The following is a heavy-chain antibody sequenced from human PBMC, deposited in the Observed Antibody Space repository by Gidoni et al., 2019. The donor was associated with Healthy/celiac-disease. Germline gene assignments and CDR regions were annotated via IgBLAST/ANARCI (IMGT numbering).Heavy chain of an antibody. CDR3: ARHTRSSSWYGGVDY. CDR1: GASVSSSY. J-gene: IGHJ4*02. Sequence: VQLQASGPRLVKPPETLSLACTVSGASVSSSYWRWLRQPPGKGLEWIGYIYYSGSTNYNPSLKSRVTISVDTSKNQFSLKLSSVTAADTAVYYCARHTRSSSWYGGVDYWGQGTLVTVSS. V-gene: IGHV4-59*08. D-gene: IGHD6-13*01. CDR2: IYYSGST.